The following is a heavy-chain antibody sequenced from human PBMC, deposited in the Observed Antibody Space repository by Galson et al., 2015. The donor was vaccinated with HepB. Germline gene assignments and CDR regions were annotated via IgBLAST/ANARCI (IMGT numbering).Heavy chain of an antibody. CDR3: ARHESESRTYAADN. D-gene: IGHD3-16*01. CDR1: GGSISSSSYY. J-gene: IGHJ4*02. Sequence: LTCTVSGGSISSSSYYWGWLRQPPGKGLEWIGSFYYTGNTHYNPSLKSRVTISGDTSKNQFSLKLNSVTAADTAVYYCARHESESRTYAADNWGQGTLVTVSS. V-gene: IGHV4-39*01. CDR2: FYYTGNT.